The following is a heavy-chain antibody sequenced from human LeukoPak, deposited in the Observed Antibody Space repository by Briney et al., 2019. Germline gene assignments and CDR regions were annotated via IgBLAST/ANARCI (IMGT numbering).Heavy chain of an antibody. Sequence: GASVKVSCKASGYTFTSYDINWVRQATGQGLEWMGWINPNSGGTNYAQKFQGRVTMTRDTSITTAYMELSGLRSDDTAVYFCARDLSRFNFYYYLDVWGKGTTVTVSS. J-gene: IGHJ6*03. CDR2: INPNSGGT. CDR3: ARDLSRFNFYYYLDV. CDR1: GYTFTSYD. D-gene: IGHD2/OR15-2a*01. V-gene: IGHV1-2*02.